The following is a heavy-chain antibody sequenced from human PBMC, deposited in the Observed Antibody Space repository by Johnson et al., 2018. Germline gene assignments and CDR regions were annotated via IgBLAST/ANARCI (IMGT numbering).Heavy chain of an antibody. CDR1: GFTFSSYS. CDR3: AGEVVVVPNDAFDI. J-gene: IGHJ3*02. Sequence: VQLVQSGGGLVKPGGSLRLSCAASGFTFSSYSMNWVRQAPGKGLEWVSSISSRSSYIKYADSVKGRFTISRDNAKNSLYLQMNSLRAEETAVYYCAGEVVVVPNDAFDIWGQGTMVTVSS. D-gene: IGHD3-22*01. V-gene: IGHV3-21*04. CDR2: ISSRSSYI.